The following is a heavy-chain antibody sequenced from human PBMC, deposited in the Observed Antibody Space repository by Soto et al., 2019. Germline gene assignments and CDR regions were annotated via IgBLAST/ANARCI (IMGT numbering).Heavy chain of an antibody. V-gene: IGHV1-69*01. J-gene: IGHJ6*02. CDR2: IIPIFGTA. CDR1: GGTFSSYA. D-gene: IGHD3-22*01. CDR3: ARRNYYDSSGYSASYYYYGMDV. Sequence: QVQLVQSGAEVKKPGSSVKVSCKASGGTFSSYAISWVRQAPGQGLEWMGGIIPIFGTANYAQKFQGRVTITADESKSTAYMELSSLRSEDTAVYYCARRNYYDSSGYSASYYYYGMDVWGQGTTVTVSS.